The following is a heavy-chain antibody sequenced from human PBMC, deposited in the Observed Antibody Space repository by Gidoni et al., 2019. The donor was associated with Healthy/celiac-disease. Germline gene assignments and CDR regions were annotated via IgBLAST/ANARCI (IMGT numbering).Heavy chain of an antibody. Sequence: QVQLQQWGAGLLKPSETLSLTCAVYGGSFSGYYWSWIRQPPGKGLEWIGEINHSGSTNYNPSLKSRVTISVDTSKNQFSLKLSSVTAADTAVYYCARGRNYYCSSTSCYSKWSDPWGQGTLVTVSS. J-gene: IGHJ5*02. CDR2: INHSGST. CDR3: ARGRNYYCSSTSCYSKWSDP. D-gene: IGHD2-2*02. V-gene: IGHV4-34*01. CDR1: GGSFSGYY.